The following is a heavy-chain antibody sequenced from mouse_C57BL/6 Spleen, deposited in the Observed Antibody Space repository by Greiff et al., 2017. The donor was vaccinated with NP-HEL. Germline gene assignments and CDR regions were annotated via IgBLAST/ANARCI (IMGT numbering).Heavy chain of an antibody. D-gene: IGHD3-1*01. V-gene: IGHV1-18*01. CDR2: INPNNGVT. CDR3: ARQLYYFDY. Sequence: VQLQQSGPELVKPGASVKIPCKASGYTFTDYNMDWVKQSHGKSLEWIGDINPNNGVTIYNQKFKGKATLTVDKSSSTAYMELRSLTSEDTAVYYCARQLYYFDYWGQGTTLTVSS. J-gene: IGHJ2*01. CDR1: GYTFTDYN.